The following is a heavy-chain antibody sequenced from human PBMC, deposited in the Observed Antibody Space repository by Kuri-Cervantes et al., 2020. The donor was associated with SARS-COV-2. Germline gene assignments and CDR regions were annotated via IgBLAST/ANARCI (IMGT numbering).Heavy chain of an antibody. J-gene: IGHJ3*02. CDR1: GGTFSTYG. D-gene: IGHD3-22*01. CDR3: ARDFRGSNYYDSSGPHDAFDI. CDR2: INPSGGST. V-gene: IGHV1-46*01. Sequence: ASVKVSCKASGGTFSTYGFTWVRQAPGQGLEWMGIINPSGGSTSYAQKFQGRVTMTRDTSTSTVYMELSSLRSEDTAVYYCARDFRGSNYYDSSGPHDAFDIWGQGTMVTVSS.